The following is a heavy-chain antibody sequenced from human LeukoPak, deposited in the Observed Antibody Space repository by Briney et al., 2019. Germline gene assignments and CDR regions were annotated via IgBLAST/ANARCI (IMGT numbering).Heavy chain of an antibody. D-gene: IGHD3-10*01. CDR2: IKQDGSDI. CDR1: GFNFNSYW. J-gene: IGHJ4*02. Sequence: GGSLRPSGAASGFNFNSYWMSWVRQAPGKGLECVANIKQDGSDIYFVDSVKGRFTISRDNAKNSLYLQMNSLRGEDTAVYYCARARYGSGGYFFDFWGQGTLVTVSS. CDR3: ARARYGSGGYFFDF. V-gene: IGHV3-7*04.